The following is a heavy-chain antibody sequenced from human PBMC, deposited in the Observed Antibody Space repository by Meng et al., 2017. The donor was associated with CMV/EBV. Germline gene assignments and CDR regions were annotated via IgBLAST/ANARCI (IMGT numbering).Heavy chain of an antibody. V-gene: IGHV3-23*01. D-gene: IGHD6-19*01. J-gene: IGHJ4*02. CDR3: ARGWTVFDY. CDR2: ITTTGTST. CDR1: GFTPGNYA. Sequence: EVQLLESGGGLVQPGGSLRLSCAASGFTPGNYAMNWVRQAPGRGLEWVSTITTTGTSTYYADSVKGRFTISRDNSKGSLYLQVNSLRADDTAVYYCARGWTVFDYWGQGTLVTVSS.